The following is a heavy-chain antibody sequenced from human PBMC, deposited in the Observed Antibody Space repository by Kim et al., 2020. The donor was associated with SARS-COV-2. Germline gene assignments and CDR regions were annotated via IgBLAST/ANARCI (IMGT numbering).Heavy chain of an antibody. CDR3: ARGGTDIVDTDDY. Sequence: GGSLRLSCAASGFTFSSYAMHWVRQAPGKGLEWVAVISYDGSNKYYADSVKGRFTISRDNSKNTLYLQMNSLRAEDTAVYYCARGGTDIVDTDDYWGQGTLVTVSS. J-gene: IGHJ4*02. D-gene: IGHD5-12*01. V-gene: IGHV3-30*04. CDR2: ISYDGSNK. CDR1: GFTFSSYA.